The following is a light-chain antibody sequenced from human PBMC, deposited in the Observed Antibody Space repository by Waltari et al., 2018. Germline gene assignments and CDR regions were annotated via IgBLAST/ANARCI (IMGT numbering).Light chain of an antibody. CDR3: QQYDGLVLT. CDR1: QTVTYNF. J-gene: IGKJ4*01. CDR2: GAS. Sequence: EIVLTQSPGTLSLSPGDRATLSCRASQTVTYNFLNWYQQKPGQAPRLLIHGASSRATGIPDRFSGSGSGTDFTLTISRLEPDDFAVYYCQQYDGLVLTFGGGTKVEI. V-gene: IGKV3-20*01.